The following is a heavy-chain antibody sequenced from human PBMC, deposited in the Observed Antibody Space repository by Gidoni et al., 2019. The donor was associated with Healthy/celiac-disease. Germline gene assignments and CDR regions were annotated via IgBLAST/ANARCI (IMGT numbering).Heavy chain of an antibody. D-gene: IGHD2-2*02. J-gene: IGHJ4*02. CDR3: ALCSSTSCYRGLDY. CDR1: GFSLSTSGVG. V-gene: IGHV2-5*02. CDR2: IYWDDDK. Sequence: QITLKESGPTLVKPTQTLPLTCTFSGFSLSTSGVGVGWIRQPPGKALEWLALIYWDDDKRYSPSLKSRLTITKDTSKNQVVLTMTNMDPVDTATYYCALCSSTSCYRGLDYWGQGTLVTVSS.